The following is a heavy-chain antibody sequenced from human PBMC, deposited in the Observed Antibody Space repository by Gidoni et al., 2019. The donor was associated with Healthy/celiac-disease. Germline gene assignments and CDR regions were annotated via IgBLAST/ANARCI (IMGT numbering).Heavy chain of an antibody. CDR2: IYYSGSN. CDR3: ARGDCSGGSCYFNV. V-gene: IGHV4-39*01. D-gene: IGHD2-15*01. Sequence: QLQLQESGPGLVKPSETLSLTSPVSGGSISSRSYYWGWIRQPPGKVMEWTGSIYYSGSNYYNPSLKSRVTISVDTSKNQFSLKLSSVTAADTAVYYCARGDCSGGSCYFNVWGQGTTVTVSS. CDR1: GGSISSRSYY. J-gene: IGHJ6*02.